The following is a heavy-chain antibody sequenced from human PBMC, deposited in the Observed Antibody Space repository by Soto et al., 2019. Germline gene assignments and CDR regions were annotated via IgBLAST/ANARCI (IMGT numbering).Heavy chain of an antibody. CDR1: GFTFSNDW. D-gene: IGHD2-21*01. CDR2: INHDGSDP. V-gene: IGHV3-74*01. CDR3: ARSYPNYSNFAY. Sequence: PGGSLRLSCEGSGFTFSNDWMHWVRQAPGKGLVWVSRINHDGSDPIYADSVKGRFTISRDNAKNTVYLQMNSLRAEDTAVYYCARSYPNYSNFAYWGQGSLVTVSS. J-gene: IGHJ4*02.